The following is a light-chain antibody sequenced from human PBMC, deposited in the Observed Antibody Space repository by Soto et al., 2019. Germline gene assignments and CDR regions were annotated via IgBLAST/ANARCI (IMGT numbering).Light chain of an antibody. CDR2: EVS. Sequence: QSVPTQPASVSGSPGQSITISCTATSSDVGSYNRVSWYQQPPGTAPKLMIYEVSNRPSGVSIRFSGSKSGNTASLTISGLQAEDEADYFCNSYTTSSTYVFGTGTKVTVL. V-gene: IGLV2-14*01. CDR3: NSYTTSSTYV. J-gene: IGLJ1*01. CDR1: SSDVGSYNR.